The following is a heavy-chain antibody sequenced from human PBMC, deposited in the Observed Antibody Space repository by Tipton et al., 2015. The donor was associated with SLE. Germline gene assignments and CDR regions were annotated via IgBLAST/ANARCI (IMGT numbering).Heavy chain of an antibody. D-gene: IGHD3-10*01. Sequence: TLSLTCTVSGGSISSYYWSWIRQPPGKGLEWIGYIYTSGSTNYNPSLKSRVTISVDTSKNQFSLKLSSVTAADTAVYYCARDLSRGYFDYWGQGTLVTVSS. CDR1: GGSISSYY. CDR3: ARDLSRGYFDY. V-gene: IGHV4-4*08. CDR2: IYTSGST. J-gene: IGHJ4*02.